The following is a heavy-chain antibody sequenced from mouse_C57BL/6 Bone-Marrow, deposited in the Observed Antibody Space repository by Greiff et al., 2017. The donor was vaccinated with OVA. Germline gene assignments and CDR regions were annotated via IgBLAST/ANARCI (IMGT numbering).Heavy chain of an antibody. CDR1: GYTFTSYW. V-gene: IGHV1-52*01. D-gene: IGHD1-1*01. Sequence: VQLQQPGAELVRPGSSVKLSCKASGYTFTSYWMHWVKQRPIQGLEWIGNIDPSDSETHYNQKFKDKATLTVDKSSSTAYMQLSSLTSEDSAVYYCALYYYGSPWFAYWGQGTLVTVSA. CDR2: IDPSDSET. CDR3: ALYYYGSPWFAY. J-gene: IGHJ3*01.